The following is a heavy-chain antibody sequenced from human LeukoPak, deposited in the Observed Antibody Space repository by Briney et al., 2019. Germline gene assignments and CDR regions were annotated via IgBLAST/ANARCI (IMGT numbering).Heavy chain of an antibody. V-gene: IGHV1-8*01. D-gene: IGHD1-26*01. CDR1: GYTFSSYD. CDR3: ARGRRGVVATRPDY. Sequence: ASVKVSCKASGYTFSSYDMNWVRQAPGQGLEWMGWMNPNSGNTVYAQKFQGRVNMNRNTYISTAYMELSRLRSEDRAVYYCARGRRGVVATRPDYWGQGTLVTVSS. J-gene: IGHJ4*02. CDR2: MNPNSGNT.